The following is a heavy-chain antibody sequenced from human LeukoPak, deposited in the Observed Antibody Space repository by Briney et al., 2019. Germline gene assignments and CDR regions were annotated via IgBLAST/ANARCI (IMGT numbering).Heavy chain of an antibody. D-gene: IGHD1-1*01. Sequence: SETLSLTCAVSGGSISSGGYSWSWIRQPPGKGLEWIGYIYHSGSTYYNPSLKSRVTISVDRSKNQFSLKLSSVTAADTAVYYCAKGLTRWRFDYWGQGTLVTVSS. CDR3: AKGLTRWRFDY. CDR1: GGSISSGGYS. V-gene: IGHV4-30-2*01. CDR2: IYHSGST. J-gene: IGHJ4*02.